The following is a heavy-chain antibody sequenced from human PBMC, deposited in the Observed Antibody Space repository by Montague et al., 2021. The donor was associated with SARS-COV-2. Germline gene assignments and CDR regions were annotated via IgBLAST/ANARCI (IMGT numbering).Heavy chain of an antibody. V-gene: IGHV4-59*01. CDR2: IDHGGST. D-gene: IGHD3-9*01. J-gene: IGHJ6*02. CDR1: GGSISTYY. Sequence: SETLSLTCTVSGGSISTYYWNWIRQFPGKGLEWIGYIDHGGSTNYNPSLQSRVIISVDRSKIQFSLKLNSVTAADTAIYYCARLPYDNSYGMDVWGQGTTVTVSS. CDR3: ARLPYDNSYGMDV.